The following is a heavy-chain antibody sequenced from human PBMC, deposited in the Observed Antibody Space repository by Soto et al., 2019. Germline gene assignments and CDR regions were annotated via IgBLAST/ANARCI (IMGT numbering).Heavy chain of an antibody. J-gene: IGHJ4*02. CDR1: GFTFSSYS. D-gene: IGHD5-12*01. CDR2: ISSSSSTI. V-gene: IGHV3-48*01. Sequence: EVQLVESGGGLVQPGGSLRLSCAASGFTFSSYSMNWVRQAPGKGLEWVSYISSSSSTIYYADSVKGRFTISRDNAKSSLYLQMNSLRAEDPAVYYCAREDGNIVATHDYWGQGTLVTVSS. CDR3: AREDGNIVATHDY.